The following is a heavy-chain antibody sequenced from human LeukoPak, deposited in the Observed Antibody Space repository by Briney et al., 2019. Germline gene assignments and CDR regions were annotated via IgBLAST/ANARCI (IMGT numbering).Heavy chain of an antibody. D-gene: IGHD3-9*01. CDR3: ARGTIDPIGHSDY. V-gene: IGHV4-61*08. Sequence: PSETLSLTYTVSGGSISSGDYYWSWIRQPPGKGLEWIGYIYYSGSTNYNPSLKSRVTISVDTSKNQFSLKLSSVTAADTAVYYCARGTIDPIGHSDYWGQGTLVTVSS. CDR2: IYYSGST. CDR1: GGSISSGDYY. J-gene: IGHJ4*02.